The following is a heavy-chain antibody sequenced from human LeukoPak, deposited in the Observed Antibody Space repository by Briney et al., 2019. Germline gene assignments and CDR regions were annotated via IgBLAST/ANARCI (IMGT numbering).Heavy chain of an antibody. CDR2: ISYDGSDK. J-gene: IGHJ5*02. CDR1: GFTFSSYA. CDR3: ARVKGRHYYGSGSHSRARGWFDP. V-gene: IGHV3-30*04. D-gene: IGHD3-10*01. Sequence: GGSLRLSCAASGFTFSSYAMYWVRQAPGKGLEWVAVISYDGSDKFYADSVKGRFTISRDSSKNTLYLQMNSLRPEDTAVYYCARVKGRHYYGSGSHSRARGWFDPWGQGTLVTVSS.